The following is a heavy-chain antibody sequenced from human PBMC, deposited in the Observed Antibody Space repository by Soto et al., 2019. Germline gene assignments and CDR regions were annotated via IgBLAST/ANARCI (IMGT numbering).Heavy chain of an antibody. V-gene: IGHV1-69*13. D-gene: IGHD3-22*01. CDR2: IIPIFGTA. J-gene: IGHJ3*02. Sequence: SVKVSCKASGGTFSSYAISWVRQAPGQGLEWMGGIIPIFGTANYAQKFQGRVTITADESTSTAYMELSSLRSEDTAVYYCARVWDDSSGYVRGNDAFDIWGQGTMVTVSS. CDR1: GGTFSSYA. CDR3: ARVWDDSSGYVRGNDAFDI.